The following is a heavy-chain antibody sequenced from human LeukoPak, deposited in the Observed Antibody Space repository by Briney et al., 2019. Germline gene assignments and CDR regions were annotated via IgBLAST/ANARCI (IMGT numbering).Heavy chain of an antibody. J-gene: IGHJ4*02. Sequence: ASVKVSCKASGYTFTSYYMHWVRQAPGQGLEWMGIINPSGGSTSYAQKFQGRVTMTRDTSTSTVYMELSNLRSEDTAVYYCARDMGYYGSGSYQSLDYFDYWGQGTLVTVSS. CDR1: GYTFTSYY. D-gene: IGHD3-10*01. CDR2: INPSGGST. V-gene: IGHV1-46*01. CDR3: ARDMGYYGSGSYQSLDYFDY.